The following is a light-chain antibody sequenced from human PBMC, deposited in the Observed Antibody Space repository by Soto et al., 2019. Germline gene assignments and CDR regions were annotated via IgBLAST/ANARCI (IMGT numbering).Light chain of an antibody. V-gene: IGLV2-8*01. CDR3: SSDAGSNNLAYV. CDR2: EVT. CDR1: SSDVGGYDF. Sequence: QSVLTQPPSASGSPGQSVTISCTGTSSDVGGYDFVSWYQQHPGKVPKLIIYEVTRRPSGVPDRFSGSKSGNTASLTVSGLQADDEADYYCSSDAGSNNLAYVFGTGTQLTVL. J-gene: IGLJ1*01.